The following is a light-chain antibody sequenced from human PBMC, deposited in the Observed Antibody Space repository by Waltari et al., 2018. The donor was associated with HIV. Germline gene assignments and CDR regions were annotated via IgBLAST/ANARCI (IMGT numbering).Light chain of an antibody. Sequence: QSALTQPPSASGSPGQSVTISCTGTSSDVGGYNYVSWYQHHPGKAPKLMIYEVSKRPSGVPDRLSGSKSGSTASLTVSGLQAEDGAEYYCSSYAGSNNRWVFGGGTKLTAL. V-gene: IGLV2-8*01. J-gene: IGLJ3*02. CDR3: SSYAGSNNRWV. CDR1: SSDVGGYNY. CDR2: EVS.